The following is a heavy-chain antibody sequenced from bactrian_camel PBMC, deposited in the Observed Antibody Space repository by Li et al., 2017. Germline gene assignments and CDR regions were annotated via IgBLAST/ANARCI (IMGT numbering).Heavy chain of an antibody. J-gene: IGHJ4*01. D-gene: IGHD2*01. V-gene: IGHV3S28*01. CDR1: KYTTTSDY. Sequence: QLVESGGGLVQPGGSLRLSCAAGKYTTTSDYIGWFRQAPGSEREGLTALYTPDGSTSIANFAKGRFTIARDTTEGTLSLQMDNLRPDDTAVYYCAAAKLPIASNVAYCNQAEYGIWARGPRSPSP. CDR2: LYTPDGST.